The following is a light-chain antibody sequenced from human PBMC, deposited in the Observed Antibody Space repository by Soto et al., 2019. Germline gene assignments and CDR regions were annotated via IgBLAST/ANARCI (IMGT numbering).Light chain of an antibody. CDR3: SSYTSGSTSYV. J-gene: IGLJ1*01. CDR2: DVT. Sequence: QSVLTQPASVSGSPGQSITISCTGTSIDIGAYNYVSWYQQHPGKAPKLMIYDVTNRPSGVSSRFSGSKSANTASLTISGLQAEDEADYYCSSYTSGSTSYVFGTWTKVTVL. CDR1: SIDIGAYNY. V-gene: IGLV2-14*03.